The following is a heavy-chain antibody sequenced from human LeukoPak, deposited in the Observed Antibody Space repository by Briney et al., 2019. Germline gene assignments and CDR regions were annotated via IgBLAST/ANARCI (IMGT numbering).Heavy chain of an antibody. CDR1: GFTVSSNY. J-gene: IGHJ6*02. CDR3: ARDWEVAGPQGMDV. D-gene: IGHD6-19*01. V-gene: IGHV3-53*01. Sequence: PGGSLRLSCAASGFTVSSNYMSWVRQAPGKGLEWVSVIYSGGSTYYADSVKGRFTISRDNSKNTLYLQMNSLRAEDTAVYYCARDWEVAGPQGMDVWGQGTTVTVSS. CDR2: IYSGGST.